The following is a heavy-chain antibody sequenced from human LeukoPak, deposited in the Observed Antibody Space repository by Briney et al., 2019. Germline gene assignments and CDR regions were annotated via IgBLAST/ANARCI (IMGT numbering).Heavy chain of an antibody. V-gene: IGHV3-30*18. J-gene: IGHJ4*02. CDR3: AKDHVVRGGIGDY. D-gene: IGHD3-10*01. CDR1: GFTFSSYG. CDR2: ISYDGSNK. Sequence: PGGSLRLSCAASGFTFSSYGMHWVRQAPGKGLEWVAVISYDGSNKYYADSVKGRFTISRDNSKNTLYLQMNSLRAEDTAVYYCAKDHVVRGGIGDYWGQGTLVTVSS.